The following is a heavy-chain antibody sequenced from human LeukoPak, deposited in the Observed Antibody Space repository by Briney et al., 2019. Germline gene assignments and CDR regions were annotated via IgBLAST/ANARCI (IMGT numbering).Heavy chain of an antibody. CDR2: IYYSGTT. J-gene: IGHJ6*02. Sequence: PSETLSPTCTVSGGSISYYYWSWIRQSPGKGLEWIGYIYYSGTTNYNPSLKSRVTISVDTSKNQFSLQLRSVTAADTAVYYCAREDPQTTVPEGMDVWGQGTTVTVSS. CDR3: AREDPQTTVPEGMDV. V-gene: IGHV4-59*01. CDR1: GGSISYYY. D-gene: IGHD4-17*01.